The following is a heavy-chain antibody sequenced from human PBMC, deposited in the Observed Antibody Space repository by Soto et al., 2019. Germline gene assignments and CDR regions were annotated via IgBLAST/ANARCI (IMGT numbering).Heavy chain of an antibody. CDR3: AKDGNDYGDYSWFDP. CDR2: ISYDGSNK. V-gene: IGHV3-30*18. Sequence: QVQLVESGGGVVQLGRSLRLSCAASGFTFSSYGMHWVRQAPGKGLEWVAVISYDGSNKYYADSVKGRFTISRDNSKNTLYLQMNSLRAEDTAVYYCAKDGNDYGDYSWFDPWGQGTLVTVSS. D-gene: IGHD4-17*01. J-gene: IGHJ5*02. CDR1: GFTFSSYG.